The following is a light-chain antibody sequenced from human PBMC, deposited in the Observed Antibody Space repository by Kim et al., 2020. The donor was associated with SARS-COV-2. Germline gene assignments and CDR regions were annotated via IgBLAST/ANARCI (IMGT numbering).Light chain of an antibody. J-gene: IGLJ1*01. CDR3: QSYDSSLSGSGV. CDR1: SSNSGTGYD. CDR2: GNS. V-gene: IGLV1-40*01. Sequence: VTISCTGSSSNSGTGYDVHWYRQLPGTAPKLLIYGNSNRPSGVPDRFSGSKSGTSASLAITGLQAEDEADYYCQSYDSSLSGSGVFGTGTKVTVL.